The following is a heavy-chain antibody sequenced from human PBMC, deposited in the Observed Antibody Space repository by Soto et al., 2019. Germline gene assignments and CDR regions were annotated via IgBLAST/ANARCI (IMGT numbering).Heavy chain of an antibody. D-gene: IGHD4-17*01. Sequence: GGSLRLSCAASGFTFSSYGMHWVRQAPGKGLEWVAVISYDGSNKYYADSVKGRFTISRDNSKNTLYLQMNSLRAEDTAVYYCAKDGFGDYGDPADYWGQGTLVTVSS. V-gene: IGHV3-30*18. J-gene: IGHJ4*02. CDR3: AKDGFGDYGDPADY. CDR2: ISYDGSNK. CDR1: GFTFSSYG.